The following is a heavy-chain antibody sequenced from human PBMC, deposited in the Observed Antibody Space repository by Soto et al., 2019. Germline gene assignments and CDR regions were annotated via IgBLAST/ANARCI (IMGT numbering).Heavy chain of an antibody. Sequence: GGSLRLSCAASGFTFSSYSMNWVRQAPGKGLEWVSSISSSSSYIYYADSVKGRFTISRDNAKNSLYLQMNSLRAEDTAVYYCARDVGVAGWNYYYGMDVWGQGTTVPVSS. CDR2: ISSSSSYI. V-gene: IGHV3-21*01. D-gene: IGHD6-19*01. J-gene: IGHJ6*02. CDR1: GFTFSSYS. CDR3: ARDVGVAGWNYYYGMDV.